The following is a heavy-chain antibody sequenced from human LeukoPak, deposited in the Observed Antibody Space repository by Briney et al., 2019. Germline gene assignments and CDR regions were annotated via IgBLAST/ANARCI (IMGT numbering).Heavy chain of an antibody. CDR3: AREIVVVTAIAFDI. Sequence: GGSLRLSCAASGFTFSSYSMNWVRQAPGKGLEWVSSISSSSSYIYYADSVKGRFTISRDNAKNSLYLQMNSLRAEDTAVYYCAREIVVVTAIAFDILGQGTMVTVSS. J-gene: IGHJ3*02. CDR2: ISSSSSYI. D-gene: IGHD2-21*02. V-gene: IGHV3-21*01. CDR1: GFTFSSYS.